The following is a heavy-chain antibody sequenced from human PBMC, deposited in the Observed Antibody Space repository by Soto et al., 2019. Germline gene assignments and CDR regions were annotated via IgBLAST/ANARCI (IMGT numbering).Heavy chain of an antibody. Sequence: SETLSLTCTVSGGSISSSSYYWGWIRQPPGKGLEWIGSIYYSGSTYYNPSLKSRVTISVDTSKNQFSLKLSSVTAADTAVYYCARPGNVGAAAGTYYYGMDVWGQGTTVTVSS. V-gene: IGHV4-39*01. CDR2: IYYSGST. CDR3: ARPGNVGAAAGTYYYGMDV. CDR1: GGSISSSSYY. J-gene: IGHJ6*02. D-gene: IGHD6-13*01.